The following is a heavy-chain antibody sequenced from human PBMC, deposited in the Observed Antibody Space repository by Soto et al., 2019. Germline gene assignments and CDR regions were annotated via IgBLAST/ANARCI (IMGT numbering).Heavy chain of an antibody. CDR3: AGQSYESRGYFDAY. V-gene: IGHV4-39*01. CDR1: GGSSSSTTYY. Sequence: QLLLQESGPGLVKPSETLSLTCTVSGGSSSSTTYYWGWIRQSPGKGLEWIGNIYSGGNTYYNPSLKSRVTISVDTSKSHLSLHLISVTAADTAVYYCAGQSYESRGYFDAYWGQGTLVTVSS. D-gene: IGHD3-22*01. J-gene: IGHJ4*02. CDR2: IYSGGNT.